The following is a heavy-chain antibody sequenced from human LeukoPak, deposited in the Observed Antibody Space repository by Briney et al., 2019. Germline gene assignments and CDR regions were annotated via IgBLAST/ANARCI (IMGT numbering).Heavy chain of an antibody. J-gene: IGHJ4*02. CDR2: ISVNGGTT. CDR3: VKGGGNVRRYFEY. CDR1: GFTFSTAW. V-gene: IGHV3-23*01. D-gene: IGHD4-23*01. Sequence: GGSLRLSCAASGFTFSTAWMIWVRQAPGKGLEWVSSISVNGGTTYYADSVKGRFTISRDSSKNTLYLQMNSLRAEDTAVYYCVKGGGNVRRYFEYWGQGTLVTVSS.